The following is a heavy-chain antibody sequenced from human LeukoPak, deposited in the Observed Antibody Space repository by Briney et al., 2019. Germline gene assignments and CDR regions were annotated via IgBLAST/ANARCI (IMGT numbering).Heavy chain of an antibody. D-gene: IGHD3-3*01. Sequence: GGSLRLSCAASGFTFSSYSMNWVRQAPGKGLEWVSYISSSSSTIYYADSVKGRFTISRDNAKNSLYLQMNSLRAEDTAVYYCASYDFWSGVDYWGQGTLVTVSS. CDR3: ASYDFWSGVDY. V-gene: IGHV3-48*01. CDR1: GFTFSSYS. J-gene: IGHJ4*02. CDR2: ISSSSSTI.